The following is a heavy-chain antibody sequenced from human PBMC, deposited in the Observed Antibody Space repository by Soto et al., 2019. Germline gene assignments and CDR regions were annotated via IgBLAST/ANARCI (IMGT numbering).Heavy chain of an antibody. Sequence: GGLLRLCWAASGVTVSIYAMSWVRQAPGKGLEWVSAISGSGGSTYYTDSVKGRFTISRDNSKNTLYLQMNSLTAEDMAVYYCAKSRDSSGWEVFDYWGQGTLVTVSS. V-gene: IGHV3-23*01. J-gene: IGHJ4*02. D-gene: IGHD6-19*01. CDR1: GVTVSIYA. CDR3: AKSRDSSGWEVFDY. CDR2: ISGSGGST.